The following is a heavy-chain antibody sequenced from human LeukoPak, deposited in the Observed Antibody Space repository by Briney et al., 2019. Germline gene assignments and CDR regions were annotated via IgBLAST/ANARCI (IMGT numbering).Heavy chain of an antibody. J-gene: IGHJ6*02. CDR3: ARRGTGHGMDV. CDR1: GFTFNNYW. V-gene: IGHV3-74*01. D-gene: IGHD1-1*01. Sequence: GGSLRLSCAASGFTFNNYWIHWVRQVPGKGLVWVSRINSDGSSASYVDSVKGRFTISRDNAKNTLFLQMNSLRAEDTAVYYCARRGTGHGMDVWGQGTTVIVSS. CDR2: INSDGSSA.